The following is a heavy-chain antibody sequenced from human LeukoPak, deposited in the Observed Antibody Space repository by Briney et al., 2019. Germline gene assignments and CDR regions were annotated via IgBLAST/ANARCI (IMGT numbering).Heavy chain of an antibody. J-gene: IGHJ4*02. CDR1: GYTFTSYG. D-gene: IGHD3-22*01. Sequence: ASVKVSCKASGYTFTSYGIAWVRQAAGQGLEWMGWISAYNGDTHYAQKLQGRVTMTTDTSTNTAYMGLRSLRSDDTAVYSCARVGSSGYYVLDSWGQGTLVTVSS. CDR3: ARVGSSGYYVLDS. CDR2: ISAYNGDT. V-gene: IGHV1-18*01.